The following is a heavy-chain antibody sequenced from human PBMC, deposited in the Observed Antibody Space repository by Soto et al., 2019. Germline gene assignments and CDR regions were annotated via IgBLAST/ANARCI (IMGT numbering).Heavy chain of an antibody. CDR3: ARGWGFFDY. CDR1: GGSVSSGSYY. CDR2: IYSSGST. V-gene: IGHV4-61*01. D-gene: IGHD7-27*01. J-gene: IGHJ4*02. Sequence: QVQLQESGPRLVKPSETLSLTCTVSGGSVSSGSYYWSWVRQPPGKGLEWLVYIYSSGSTNDNPSLKSRVTISLDTSKNQFSLKLSSVTAADTAVYYCARGWGFFDYWGQGTLVTVSS.